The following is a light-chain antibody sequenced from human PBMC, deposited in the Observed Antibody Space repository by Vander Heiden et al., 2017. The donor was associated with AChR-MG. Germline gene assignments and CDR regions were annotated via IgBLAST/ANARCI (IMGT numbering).Light chain of an antibody. CDR1: QSISSY. CDR3: QQNYSTPRT. CDR2: AAS. J-gene: IGKJ1*01. Sequence: DIQMTQSPSSLSASVGDRVNITWRASQSISSYLNWYQQKPGKAPKLLIYAASSLQSGVPRRCGGSGSRKDFTLTISSLQPEDFATYYCQQNYSTPRTFGQGTKVEIK. V-gene: IGKV1-39*01.